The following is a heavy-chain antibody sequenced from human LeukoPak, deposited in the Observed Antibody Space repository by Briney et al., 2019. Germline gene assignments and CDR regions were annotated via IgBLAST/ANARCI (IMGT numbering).Heavy chain of an antibody. CDR3: AKASGYYFFDH. CDR1: GFTFDDYV. J-gene: IGHJ4*02. CDR2: ISWNSGSI. D-gene: IGHD3-22*01. V-gene: IGHV3-9*01. Sequence: GGSLRLSCAASGFTFDDYVMHWVRQAPGKGLEWVSGISWNSGSIDYADSVKGRFTISRDNAKRSLYLQTNSLRAEDTALYYCAKASGYYFFDHWGQGTLVTVSS.